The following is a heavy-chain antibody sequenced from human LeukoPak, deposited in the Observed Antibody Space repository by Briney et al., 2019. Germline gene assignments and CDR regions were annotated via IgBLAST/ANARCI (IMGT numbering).Heavy chain of an antibody. V-gene: IGHV4-34*01. D-gene: IGHD6-6*01. CDR1: GGSFSGYY. Sequence: SEALSLTCAAYGGSFSGYYWSWIRQPPGKGLEWIGEINHSGSTNYNPSLKSRVTISVDTSKNQFSLKLSSVTAADTAVYYCARLYSSSSRHYYYYYMDVWGKGTTVTVSS. CDR2: INHSGST. J-gene: IGHJ6*03. CDR3: ARLYSSSSRHYYYYYMDV.